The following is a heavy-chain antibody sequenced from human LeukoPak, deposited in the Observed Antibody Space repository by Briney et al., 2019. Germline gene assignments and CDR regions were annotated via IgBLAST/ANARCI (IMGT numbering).Heavy chain of an antibody. Sequence: GESLKISCKSSGYSFTSYWIGWVRQMPGKGLEWMGIIYPGDSDTRYSPSFQGQVTISADKSISTAYLQRSSLKASDTAMYYCARRKGEWRGVIVYWGQGTLVTVSS. CDR3: ARRKGEWRGVIVY. CDR2: IYPGDSDT. D-gene: IGHD3-10*01. CDR1: GYSFTSYW. V-gene: IGHV5-51*01. J-gene: IGHJ4*02.